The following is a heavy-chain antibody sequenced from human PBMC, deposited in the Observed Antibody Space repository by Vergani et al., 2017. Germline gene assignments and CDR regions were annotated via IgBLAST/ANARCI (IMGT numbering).Heavy chain of an antibody. CDR3: ARYLCDCRYSRYYYNYDMVV. CDR2: ISYDGTNK. CDR1: GFTFGDHS. D-gene: IGHD1-1*01. V-gene: IGHV3-30*04. J-gene: IGHJ6*03. Sequence: QVQLVESGGGVVQRGRSLRLSCAASGFTFGDHSIHWVRRAPGKGLEWVELISYDGTNKYYTNSVRGRFTISRDNSKRTLFLQMNSLRGEVMAVDYCARYLCDCRYSRYYYNYDMVVWVKGTTVTVSS.